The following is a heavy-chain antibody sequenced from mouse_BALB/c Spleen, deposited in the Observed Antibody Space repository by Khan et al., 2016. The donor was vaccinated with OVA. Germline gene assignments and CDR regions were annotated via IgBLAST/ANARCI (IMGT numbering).Heavy chain of an antibody. CDR3: AREWGSWFTY. V-gene: IGHV1-77*01. Sequence: QVRLQQSGTELARPGASVKLSCKASGYIFIDYNINWVKQRTGQGLEWIGEISPGSGNTYYNEKFKGKATLTADKSSSTAYMQLSSLTSEDSAVYFCAREWGSWFTYWGQWTLVTVSA. CDR2: ISPGSGNT. D-gene: IGHD1-3*01. J-gene: IGHJ3*01. CDR1: GYIFIDYN.